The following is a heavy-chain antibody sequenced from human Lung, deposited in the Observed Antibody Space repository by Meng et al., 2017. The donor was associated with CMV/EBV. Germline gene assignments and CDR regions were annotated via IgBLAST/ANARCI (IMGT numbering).Heavy chain of an antibody. V-gene: IGHV1-58*01. CDR2: IVVGSGNT. D-gene: IGHD6-19*01. Sequence: SXXVSXKASGFTFTSSAVQWVRQARGQRLEWIGWIVVGSGNTNYAQKFQERVTITRDMSTSTAYMELGSVRSEDTAVYYCAAEALKEQWLVYYYGMDVWXQGTXVTVSS. CDR3: AAEALKEQWLVYYYGMDV. J-gene: IGHJ6*02. CDR1: GFTFTSSA.